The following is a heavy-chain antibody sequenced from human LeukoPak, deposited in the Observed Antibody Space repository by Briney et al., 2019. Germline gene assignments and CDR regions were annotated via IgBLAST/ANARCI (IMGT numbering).Heavy chain of an antibody. CDR1: GGSISSYY. D-gene: IGHD1-26*01. CDR3: ARGRLSYLAVYYFDY. V-gene: IGHV4-59*01. Sequence: SETLSLTCTVSGGSISSYYWSWIRRPPGKGLEWIGYIYYSGSTNYNPSLKSRVAISVDTSKNQFSLKLSSVTAADTAVYYCARGRLSYLAVYYFDYWGQGTLVTVSS. J-gene: IGHJ4*02. CDR2: IYYSGST.